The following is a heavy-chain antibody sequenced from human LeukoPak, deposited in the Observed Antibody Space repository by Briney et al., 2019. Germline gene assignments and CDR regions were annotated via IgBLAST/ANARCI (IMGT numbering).Heavy chain of an antibody. V-gene: IGHV1-2*04. J-gene: IGHJ3*02. Sequence: ASVKVSCKASGYTFTGYYMHWVRQAPGQGLEWMGRINPNSGGTNYAQKFQGWVTMTRDTSISTAYMELSRLRSDDTAVYYCARGVDDISGAFDIWGQGTMVTVSS. CDR3: ARGVDDISGAFDI. CDR2: INPNSGGT. D-gene: IGHD3-9*01. CDR1: GYTFTGYY.